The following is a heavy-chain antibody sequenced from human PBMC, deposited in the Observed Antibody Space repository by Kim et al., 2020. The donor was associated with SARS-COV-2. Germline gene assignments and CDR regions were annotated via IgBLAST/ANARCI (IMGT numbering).Heavy chain of an antibody. CDR2: IYYSGAS. J-gene: IGHJ3*02. D-gene: IGHD3-16*01. V-gene: IGHV4-59*01. CDR1: GASISDYY. Sequence: SETLSLTCTVSGASISDYYWSWIRQPPGKGLEWIGYIYYSGASNRNPSLKSRVTISLDMSKNQFSLKLTSVTAADTAVYYCVTIKWGGASFDIWGQGTMVTVSP. CDR3: VTIKWGGASFDI.